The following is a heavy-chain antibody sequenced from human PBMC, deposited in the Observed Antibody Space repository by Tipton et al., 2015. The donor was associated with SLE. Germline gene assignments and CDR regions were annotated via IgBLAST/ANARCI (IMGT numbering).Heavy chain of an antibody. CDR2: IRYDGSNK. V-gene: IGHV3-33*08. CDR3: ARDSLRQIDCSGGSCPLDY. CDR1: GFTFSSYG. J-gene: IGHJ4*02. D-gene: IGHD2-15*01. Sequence: SLRLSCAASGFTFSSYGMHWVRQAPGKGLEWVAFIRYDGSNKYYADSVKGRFTISRDNSKNTLYLQMNSLRAEDTAVYYCARDSLRQIDCSGGSCPLDYWGQGTLVTVSS.